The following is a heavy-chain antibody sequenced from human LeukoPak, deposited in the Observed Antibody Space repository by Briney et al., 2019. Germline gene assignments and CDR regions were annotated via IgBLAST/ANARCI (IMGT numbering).Heavy chain of an antibody. D-gene: IGHD6-19*01. CDR3: AADPKYSSGWYYFDY. Sequence: ASVTVSCTASGLTFTNSAVQWVRQARGQRLEWIGWIVVGSGNTNYAQKFQERVTITRDMSTSTAYMELSSLRSEDTAVYYCAADPKYSSGWYYFDYWGQGTLVTVSS. V-gene: IGHV1-58*01. CDR2: IVVGSGNT. CDR1: GLTFTNSA. J-gene: IGHJ4*02.